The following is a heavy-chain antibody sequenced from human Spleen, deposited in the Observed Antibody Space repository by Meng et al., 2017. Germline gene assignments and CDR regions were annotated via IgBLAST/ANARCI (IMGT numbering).Heavy chain of an antibody. CDR3: VRFDSGYDLDAFDI. D-gene: IGHD5-12*01. Sequence: ASVKVSCKASGYTFISYDINWVRQATGQGLEWMGWMNPNSGNTGYAQKFQGRVTMTRNTSISTAYMELSSLRSEDTAVYYCVRFDSGYDLDAFDIWGQGTTVTVSS. V-gene: IGHV1-8*01. CDR2: MNPNSGNT. CDR1: GYTFISYD. J-gene: IGHJ3*02.